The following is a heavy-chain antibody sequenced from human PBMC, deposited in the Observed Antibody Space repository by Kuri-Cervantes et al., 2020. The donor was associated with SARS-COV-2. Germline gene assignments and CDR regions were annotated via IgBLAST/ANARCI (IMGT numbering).Heavy chain of an antibody. D-gene: IGHD3-3*01. CDR1: GGSISSGSYY. V-gene: IGHV4-61*02. CDR2: IYTSGST. CDR3: ARELTDYDFWSGYSPAYYFDY. J-gene: IGHJ4*02. Sequence: LRLSCTVSGGSISSGSYYWSWIRQPAGKGLEWIGRIYTSGSTNYNPSPKSRVTMSVDTSKNQFSLKLSSVTAEDTAVYYCARELTDYDFWSGYSPAYYFDYWGQGTLVTVSS.